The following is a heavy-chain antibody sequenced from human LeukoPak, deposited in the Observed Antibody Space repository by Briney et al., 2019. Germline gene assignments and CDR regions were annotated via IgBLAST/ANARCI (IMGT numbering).Heavy chain of an antibody. J-gene: IGHJ4*02. D-gene: IGHD4-11*01. V-gene: IGHV4-38-2*02. CDR1: GYSISSGYY. CDR3: ATYSNYIDY. CDR2: IHHSGST. Sequence: PSETLSLTCTVPGYSISSGYYWGWIRQPPGKGLEWIGSIHHSGSTYYKPSLKSRLTISVDTSKNQFSLKLSSVTAADTAVYYCATYSNYIDYWGRGTLVTVSS.